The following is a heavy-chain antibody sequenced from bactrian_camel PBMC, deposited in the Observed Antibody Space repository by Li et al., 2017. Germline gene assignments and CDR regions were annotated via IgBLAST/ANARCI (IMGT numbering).Heavy chain of an antibody. J-gene: IGHJ6*01. CDR3: AADFGIVTPRPKPIPTPFDRYDSAY. CDR2: ITLETGNT. V-gene: IGHV3-3*01. CDR1: GDTFSNYY. Sequence: HVQLVESGGGSVEAGGSLRLSCVLSGDTFSNYYMAWFRKEREGVATITLETGNTDYADSVKGRFTISRDIARNTLYLKMNNMEPEDTAMYYCAADFGIVTPRPKPIPTPFDRYDSAYWGRGTQVTVS.